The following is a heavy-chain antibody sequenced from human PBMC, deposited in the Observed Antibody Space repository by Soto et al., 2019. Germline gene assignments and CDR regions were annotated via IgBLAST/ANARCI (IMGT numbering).Heavy chain of an antibody. V-gene: IGHV3-11*05. CDR2: ISSSTSHT. CDR3: ARGRGAAADYFDF. D-gene: IGHD6-13*01. Sequence: GGSLRLSCAVSGFTFSDYYTTWIRQAPGKGLEWVSYISSSTSHTNYADSVKGRFTISRDNAKNSLFLQMNSLGAEDTAVYYCARGRGAAADYFDFWGQGTLVTVSS. CDR1: GFTFSDYY. J-gene: IGHJ4*02.